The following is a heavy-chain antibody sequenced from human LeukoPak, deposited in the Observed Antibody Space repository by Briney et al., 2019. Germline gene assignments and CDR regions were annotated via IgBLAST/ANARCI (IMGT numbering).Heavy chain of an antibody. V-gene: IGHV4-39*01. CDR1: GGSINTNTYY. J-gene: IGHJ4*02. CDR2: IYYTGST. D-gene: IGHD3-9*01. CDR3: ASHYDILTGYEY. Sequence: PSETLSLTCIVSGGSINTNTYYWGWIRQPPGKGLEWIGSIYYTGSTYYNPSLKSRVTISVDTSKNQFSLKLTSVTAADTAMYYCASHYDILTGYEYWGQGTLATVSS.